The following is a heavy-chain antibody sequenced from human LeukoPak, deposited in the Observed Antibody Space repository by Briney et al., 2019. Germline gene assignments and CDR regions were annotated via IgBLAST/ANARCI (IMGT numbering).Heavy chain of an antibody. Sequence: SETLSLTCAVSGGSISRRYWTWIRRPPPKGLEWVGYAHFSGSTNYNPSLKGRATASLDRAKNQISLTLSSVTAADTAVYFCARAKAAGSYDFWGQGALVTVSS. CDR1: GGSISRRY. CDR3: ARAKAAGSYDF. D-gene: IGHD6-13*01. V-gene: IGHV4-59*11. CDR2: AHFSGST. J-gene: IGHJ4*02.